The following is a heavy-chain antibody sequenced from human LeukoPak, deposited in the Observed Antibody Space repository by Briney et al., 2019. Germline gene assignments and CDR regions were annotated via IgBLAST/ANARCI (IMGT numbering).Heavy chain of an antibody. CDR3: ARDASDCSGGSCYSVDY. J-gene: IGHJ4*02. Sequence: SETLSLTCTVSGGSISSSSYYWGWIRQPPGKGLEWIGSIHYSGSTYYNPSPKSRVTISVDTSKNQFSLKLSSVTAADTAVYYCARDASDCSGGSCYSVDYWGQGTLVTVSS. CDR1: GGSISSSSYY. CDR2: IHYSGST. V-gene: IGHV4-39*07. D-gene: IGHD2-15*01.